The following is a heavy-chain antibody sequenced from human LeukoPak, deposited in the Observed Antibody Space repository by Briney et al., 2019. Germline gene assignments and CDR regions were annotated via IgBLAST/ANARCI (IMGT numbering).Heavy chain of an antibody. CDR3: ARQASDCSSTSCYGDYYYMDV. Sequence: GESLKISCKGSGYSFATYWIAWVRQMPGKGLEWMGIIYPGDSDTRYSPSFQGQVTISADKSISTAYLQWSSPKASDTAMYYCARQASDCSSTSCYGDYYYMDVWGKGTTVTISS. CDR2: IYPGDSDT. D-gene: IGHD2-2*01. J-gene: IGHJ6*03. CDR1: GYSFATYW. V-gene: IGHV5-51*01.